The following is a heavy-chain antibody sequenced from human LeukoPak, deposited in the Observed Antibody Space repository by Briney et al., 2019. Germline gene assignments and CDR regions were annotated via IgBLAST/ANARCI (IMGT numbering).Heavy chain of an antibody. CDR2: INPSGGST. D-gene: IGHD5-24*01. CDR1: GYTFVNYD. Sequence: ASVKVSCKASGYTFVNYDINWVRQATGQGLEWMGIINPSGGSTNYAQNFQARVTMTRDTSTSTVYMELSSLRSEDTAVYYCARVRDGYNDAYDIWGQGTMVTVPS. J-gene: IGHJ3*02. V-gene: IGHV1-46*01. CDR3: ARVRDGYNDAYDI.